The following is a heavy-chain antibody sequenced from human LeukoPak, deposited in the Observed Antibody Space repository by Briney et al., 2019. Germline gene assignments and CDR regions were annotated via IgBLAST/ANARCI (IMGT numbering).Heavy chain of an antibody. Sequence: ASVKVSCKASGYTFTSLRMTWVRQAPGLGLEWMGWISAYDGNSNYAQKLQGRVTMTTDTSTSTAYLELRSLRSDDTAVYFCATSFLPDNYYDSSAYHFDYWGQGTLVTVSS. CDR1: GYTFTSLR. D-gene: IGHD3-22*01. CDR2: ISAYDGNS. J-gene: IGHJ4*02. V-gene: IGHV1-18*01. CDR3: ATSFLPDNYYDSSAYHFDY.